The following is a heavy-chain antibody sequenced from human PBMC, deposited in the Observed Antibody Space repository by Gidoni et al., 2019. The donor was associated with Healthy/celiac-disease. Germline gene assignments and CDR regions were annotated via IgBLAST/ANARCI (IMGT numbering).Heavy chain of an antibody. Sequence: EVQLVESGGGLVQPGRSLRLSCAASGFTFDDYAMPWVRQAPGEGLELVSGISWNSGSIGYAYSVKGRFTISRDNAKNSLYLQMNSLRAEDTALYYCAKALTYYYDSSGYGGAFDIWGQGTMVTVSS. V-gene: IGHV3-9*01. J-gene: IGHJ3*02. CDR1: GFTFDDYA. CDR3: AKALTYYYDSSGYGGAFDI. D-gene: IGHD3-22*01. CDR2: ISWNSGSI.